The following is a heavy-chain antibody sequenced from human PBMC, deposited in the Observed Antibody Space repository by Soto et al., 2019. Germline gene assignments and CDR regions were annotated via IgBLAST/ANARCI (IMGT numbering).Heavy chain of an antibody. CDR2: FIPIYATR. D-gene: IGHD4-17*01. V-gene: IGHV1-69*13. J-gene: IGHJ6*02. CDR1: GGTFSRYA. CDR3: ARAERPYGDYDHYYYAMDV. Sequence: SVKVSCKASGGTFSRYAISWVRRAPGQGLEWIGGFIPIYATRNYAQKFQGRVTITADESTSTAYMELSSLRSEDTAVYYCARAERPYGDYDHYYYAMDVWDQGTSVTLSS.